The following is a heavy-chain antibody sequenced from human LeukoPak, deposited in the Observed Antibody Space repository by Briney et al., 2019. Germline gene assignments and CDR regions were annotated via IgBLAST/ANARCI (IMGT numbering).Heavy chain of an antibody. CDR1: GGTFSSYA. J-gene: IGHJ5*02. D-gene: IGHD7-27*01. CDR2: IIPIFGTA. Sequence: SVKVSCKASGGTFSSYAISWVRQAPGQGLEWMGGIIPIFGTANYAQKFQGRVTITADESTSTAYMELSSLRSEDTAVYYCARSELGISEWFDPWRQGTLVTVSS. CDR3: ARSELGISEWFDP. V-gene: IGHV1-69*13.